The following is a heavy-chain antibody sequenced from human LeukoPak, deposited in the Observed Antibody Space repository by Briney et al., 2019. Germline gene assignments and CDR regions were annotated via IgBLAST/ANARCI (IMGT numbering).Heavy chain of an antibody. CDR1: GFAFSSYA. J-gene: IGHJ3*02. D-gene: IGHD3-22*01. V-gene: IGHV3-30*04. Sequence: GGSLRLSCAASGFAFSSYAMHWVRQAPGKGLEWVAIISYDGITEDYSDSVKGRFSISRDNFKNTLYLQMNSLRAEDTAVYYCARDYFPYYYDSKHDAFDIWGQGTMVTVSS. CDR2: ISYDGITE. CDR3: ARDYFPYYYDSKHDAFDI.